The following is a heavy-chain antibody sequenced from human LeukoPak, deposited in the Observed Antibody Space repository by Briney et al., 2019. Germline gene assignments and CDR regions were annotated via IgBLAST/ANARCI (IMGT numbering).Heavy chain of an antibody. CDR1: GRSFSGYY. Sequence: SETLSLTCAVYGRSFSGYYWSWIRQPPGKGLEWIGEINHSGSTNYNPSLKSRVTISVDTSKNQFSLKLSSVTAADTAVYYCAKIYGNYGGPGNDYGGQGTLATVSS. CDR2: INHSGST. CDR3: AKIYGNYGGPGNDY. J-gene: IGHJ4*02. D-gene: IGHD4-11*01. V-gene: IGHV4-34*01.